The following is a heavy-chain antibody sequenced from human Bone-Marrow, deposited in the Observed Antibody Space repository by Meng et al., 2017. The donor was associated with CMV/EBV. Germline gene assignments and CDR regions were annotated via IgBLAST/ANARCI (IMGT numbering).Heavy chain of an antibody. CDR1: GDSVSSNSAA. V-gene: IGHV6-1*01. D-gene: IGHD6-13*01. CDR3: ARDRSSWNYYYYGMDV. Sequence: SEPLSLTCAISGDSVSSNSAAWNWIRQSPSRGLEWLGRTYYRSKWYNDYAVSVKSRITINPDTSKNQFSLQLNSVTPEDTAVYYCARDRSSWNYYYYGMDVWGQGTTVTVSS. CDR2: TYYRSKWYN. J-gene: IGHJ6*02.